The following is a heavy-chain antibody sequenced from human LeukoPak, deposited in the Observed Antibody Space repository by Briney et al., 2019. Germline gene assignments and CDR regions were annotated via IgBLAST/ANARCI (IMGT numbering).Heavy chain of an antibody. CDR2: IYLYGTT. CDR3: ARHIRITIFGVVIPNYYMDV. CDR1: IGSISSSKW. D-gene: IGHD3-3*01. J-gene: IGHJ6*03. Sequence: SETLSLTCSVSIGSISSSKWWSWVRQSPVKGLEWIGEIYLYGTTNYNPSFTSRVTMSVDRSRNQFSLKLTSVTAADTAVYYCARHIRITIFGVVIPNYYMDVWGKGTTVTVSS. V-gene: IGHV4-4*02.